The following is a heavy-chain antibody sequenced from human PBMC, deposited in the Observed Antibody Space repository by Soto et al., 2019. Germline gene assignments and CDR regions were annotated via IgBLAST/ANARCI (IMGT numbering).Heavy chain of an antibody. Sequence: GGSLRLSCAASGFTFSRYWMTWVRQAPGKGLEWVANIKEDGSEKYYVDSVKGRFTISRDNGKNSLYLQMNSLRAEDTAVYYCARVFAYYDRSGYGMWGQGTMVTVSS. V-gene: IGHV3-7*01. J-gene: IGHJ1*01. D-gene: IGHD3-22*01. CDR1: GFTFSRYW. CDR2: IKEDGSEK. CDR3: ARVFAYYDRSGYGM.